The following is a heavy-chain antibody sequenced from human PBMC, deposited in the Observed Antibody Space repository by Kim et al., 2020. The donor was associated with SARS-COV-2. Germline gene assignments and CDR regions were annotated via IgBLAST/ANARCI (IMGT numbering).Heavy chain of an antibody. Sequence: TLSLTCTVSGGSISSGGYYWSWIRQHPGKGLEWIGYIYYSGSTYYNPSLKSRVTISVDTSKNQFSLKLSSVTAADTAVYYCARDCSGGSCYGGSYGMDVWGQGTTVTVSS. J-gene: IGHJ6*02. CDR2: IYYSGST. CDR1: GGSISSGGYY. CDR3: ARDCSGGSCYGGSYGMDV. D-gene: IGHD2-15*01. V-gene: IGHV4-31*03.